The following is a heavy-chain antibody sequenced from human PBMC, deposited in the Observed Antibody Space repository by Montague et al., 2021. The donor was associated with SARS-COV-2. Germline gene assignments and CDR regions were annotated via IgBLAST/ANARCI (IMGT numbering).Heavy chain of an antibody. D-gene: IGHD5-12*01. J-gene: IGHJ4*02. CDR3: ARGYNYGPFDC. CDR2: ITRNGDSS. V-gene: IGHV3-20*04. CDR1: GSTFNNYG. Sequence: YLRLSCAASGSTFNNYGMSWVRQAPGKGLEWVSGITRNGDSSGYADSLQGRFTISRDNAKNSLYLQMNSLRVEDTAFYYCARGYNYGPFDCWGQGTLVTVSS.